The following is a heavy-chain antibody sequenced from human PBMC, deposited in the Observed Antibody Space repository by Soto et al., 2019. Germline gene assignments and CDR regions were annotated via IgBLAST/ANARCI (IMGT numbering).Heavy chain of an antibody. CDR1: GFTFSSYA. CDR2: ISGSGGST. J-gene: IGHJ4*02. CDR3: AAGGGYGGFDY. V-gene: IGHV3-23*01. D-gene: IGHD5-12*01. Sequence: GESLKISCAASGFTFSSYAMSWVRQAPGKGLEWVSAISGSGGSTYYADSVKGRFTISRDNSKNTLYLQMNSLRAEDTAVYYCAAGGGYGGFDYWGQGTLVTVSS.